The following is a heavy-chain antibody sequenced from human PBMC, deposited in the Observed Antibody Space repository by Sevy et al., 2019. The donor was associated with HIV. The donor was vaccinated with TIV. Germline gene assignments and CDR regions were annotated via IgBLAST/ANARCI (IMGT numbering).Heavy chain of an antibody. CDR1: GFTFSAYS. Sequence: GGSLRLSCPPSGFTFSAYSMNWFRQAPGKGLKWVSSFSSSSSYIYYADSVKGRFTISRDNAKNSLYLQMNSLRAEDTAVYYCARFVRATGGYYFDYWGQGTLVTVSS. CDR3: ARFVRATGGYYFDY. D-gene: IGHD3-10*01. J-gene: IGHJ4*02. CDR2: FSSSSSYI. V-gene: IGHV3-21*01.